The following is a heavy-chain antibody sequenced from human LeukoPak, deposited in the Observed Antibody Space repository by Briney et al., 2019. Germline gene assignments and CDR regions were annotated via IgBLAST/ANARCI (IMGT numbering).Heavy chain of an antibody. CDR2: IYYSGST. Sequence: SETLPLTCTVSGGSISSYYWSWIRQPPGKGLEWIGYIYYSGSTNYNPSLKSRVTISVDTSKNQFSLKLSSVTAADTAVYYCASGDSSSWYQTNWGQGTLVTVSS. V-gene: IGHV4-59*08. J-gene: IGHJ4*02. CDR3: ASGDSSSWYQTN. D-gene: IGHD6-13*01. CDR1: GGSISSYY.